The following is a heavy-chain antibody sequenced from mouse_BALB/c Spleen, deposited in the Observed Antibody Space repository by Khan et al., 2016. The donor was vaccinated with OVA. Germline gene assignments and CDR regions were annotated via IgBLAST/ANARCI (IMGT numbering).Heavy chain of an antibody. V-gene: IGHV1-15*01. Sequence: QIQLVQSGAELVRPGASVTLSCKASGYTFSDYEIHWVKQTPVHGLEWIGTFDPETGDTAYNQKFKGKATLTADKSSSTAYMELRSLTSEDSAVYCCTRRMDYWGQGTSVTVSS. CDR3: TRRMDY. CDR2: FDPETGDT. J-gene: IGHJ4*01. CDR1: GYTFSDYE.